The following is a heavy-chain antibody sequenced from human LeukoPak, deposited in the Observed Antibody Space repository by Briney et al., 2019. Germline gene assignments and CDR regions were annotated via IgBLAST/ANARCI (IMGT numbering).Heavy chain of an antibody. Sequence: ASVKVSCKASGYTFTSYDINWVRQATGQGLEWMGWMNPNSGNTGYAQKFQGRVTMTRDTSISTAYMELSRLRSDDTAVYYCARAVGSSTSCDYWGQGTLVTVSS. V-gene: IGHV1-8*01. D-gene: IGHD2-2*01. CDR1: GYTFTSYD. CDR2: MNPNSGNT. J-gene: IGHJ4*02. CDR3: ARAVGSSTSCDY.